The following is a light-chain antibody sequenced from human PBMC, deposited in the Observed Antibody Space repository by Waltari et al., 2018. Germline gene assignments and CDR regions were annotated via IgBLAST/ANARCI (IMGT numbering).Light chain of an antibody. J-gene: IGLJ3*02. CDR3: QVRGGADDFWV. CDR1: NIGSKS. V-gene: IGLV3-21*02. Sequence: SYVLTQPPSVSVAPGQTASVTCTGSNIGSKSVHWYQQRPGQAPVLVVSDDSDRPSGIPDRCSGSKSGHTATLSIGGVEAGDEADFYCQVRGGADDFWVFGGGTRLTVL. CDR2: DDS.